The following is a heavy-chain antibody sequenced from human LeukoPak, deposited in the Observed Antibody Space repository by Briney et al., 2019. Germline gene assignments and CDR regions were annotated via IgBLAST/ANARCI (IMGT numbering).Heavy chain of an antibody. D-gene: IGHD3-16*01. Sequence: SETLSLTCTVSGGAISSHYWSWIRQPAGKGLEWIGRIYTSGSTNYNASLKSRVTMSVDTSKNQFSLKLSSVTAADTAVYYCAREGGPYRPLDYSGQGTLVTVS. CDR2: IYTSGST. V-gene: IGHV4-4*07. CDR3: AREGGPYRPLDY. J-gene: IGHJ4*02. CDR1: GGAISSHY.